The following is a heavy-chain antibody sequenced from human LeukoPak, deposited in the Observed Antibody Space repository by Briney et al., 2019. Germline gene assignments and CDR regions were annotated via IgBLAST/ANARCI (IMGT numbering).Heavy chain of an antibody. Sequence: GGSLRLSCAASGFTFSSYGMHWVRQAPGKGLESVAFIRYDGSNKYYADSVKGRFTISRDNSKNTLYLQMNSLRAEDTAVYYCARSDHYGGNYGDAFDIWGQGKMVTVSS. V-gene: IGHV3-30*02. CDR3: ARSDHYGGNYGDAFDI. J-gene: IGHJ3*02. CDR2: IRYDGSNK. D-gene: IGHD4-23*01. CDR1: GFTFSSYG.